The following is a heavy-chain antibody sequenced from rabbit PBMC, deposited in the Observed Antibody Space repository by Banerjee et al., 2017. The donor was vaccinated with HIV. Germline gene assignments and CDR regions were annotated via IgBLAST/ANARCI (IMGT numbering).Heavy chain of an antibody. CDR1: GFDFSSNTW. J-gene: IGHJ4*01. CDR2: IWNGDGST. V-gene: IGHV1S45*01. Sequence: QEQLKESGGGLVQPGGSLKLSCTASGFDFSSNTWICWVRQAPGKGLEWIACIWNGDGSTYYASWVNGRFTISTTSSTTVTLQMTSLTAADTATYFCARDLAGVIGWNFNLWGQGTLVTVS. D-gene: IGHD4-1*01. CDR3: ARDLAGVIGWNFNL.